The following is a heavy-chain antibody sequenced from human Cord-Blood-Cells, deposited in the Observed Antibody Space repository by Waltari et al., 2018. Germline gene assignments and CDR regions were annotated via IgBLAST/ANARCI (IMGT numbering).Heavy chain of an antibody. CDR2: IPYDGSNK. V-gene: IGHV3-30*18. D-gene: IGHD7-27*01. CDR1: GFTFSSYG. CDR3: AKGSLGKVDY. Sequence: QVQLVESGGGVVQPGRSLRLSCAASGFTFSSYGMHWVRQAPGKGLEGMAVIPYDGSNKYYADSVKGRFTISRDNSKNTLYLQMNSLRAEDTAVYYCAKGSLGKVDYWGQGTLVTVSS. J-gene: IGHJ4*02.